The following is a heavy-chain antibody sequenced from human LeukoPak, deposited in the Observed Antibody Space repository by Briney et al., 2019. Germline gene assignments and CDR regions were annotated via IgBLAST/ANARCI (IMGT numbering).Heavy chain of an antibody. Sequence: PGGSLRLSCASSGFTFSDYYMSWIRQAPGKGLEWVSHISGSSTYTNYADSVKGRFTISRDNANNSLYLQMNSLTAEDTAVFYCARVGSRGYYFDHWGQGTLVSVSS. CDR3: ARVGSRGYYFDH. CDR2: ISGSSTYT. J-gene: IGHJ4*02. CDR1: GFTFSDYY. V-gene: IGHV3-11*06. D-gene: IGHD1-26*01.